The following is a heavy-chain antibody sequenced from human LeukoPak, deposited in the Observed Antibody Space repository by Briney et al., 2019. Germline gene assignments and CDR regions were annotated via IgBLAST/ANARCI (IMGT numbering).Heavy chain of an antibody. Sequence: GGSLSLSCAAFGVTVSGYWMNWVRQAPGKGLVWVARINSDGSSTSHADSVKGRFTISRDNAKNILYLQMNSPRVDDTAVYYCARDPKYGDLDYWGQGTLVTVSS. CDR3: ARDPKYGDLDY. CDR1: GVTVSGYW. J-gene: IGHJ4*02. CDR2: INSDGSST. V-gene: IGHV3-74*01. D-gene: IGHD4-17*01.